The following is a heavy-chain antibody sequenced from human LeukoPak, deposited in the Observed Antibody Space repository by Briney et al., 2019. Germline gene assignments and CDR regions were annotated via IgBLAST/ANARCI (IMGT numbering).Heavy chain of an antibody. CDR3: AAEGITGTSRDY. J-gene: IGHJ4*02. Sequence: SETLSLTCTVSGGSISSYYWSWIRQPAGKGLEWIGRIYTSGSTNYNPSLKSRVTMSVDTSKNQLSLKLSSVTAADTAVYYCAAEGITGTSRDYWGQGTLVTVSS. V-gene: IGHV4-4*07. CDR1: GGSISSYY. CDR2: IYTSGST. D-gene: IGHD1-7*01.